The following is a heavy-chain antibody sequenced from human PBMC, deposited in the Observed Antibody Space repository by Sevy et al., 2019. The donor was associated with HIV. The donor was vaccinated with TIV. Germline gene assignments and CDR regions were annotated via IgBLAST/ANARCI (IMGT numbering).Heavy chain of an antibody. CDR1: GYSISSGYY. D-gene: IGHD3-10*01. V-gene: IGHV4-38-2*02. CDR3: ARVGGSGSYFPMGYYFDY. CDR2: IYHSGST. J-gene: IGHJ4*02. Sequence: SETLSLTCTVSGYSISSGYYWGWIRQPPGKGLEWIGSIYHSGSTYYNPSLKSRVTISVDTSKNQFSLKLSSVTAVDTAVYYCARVGGSGSYFPMGYYFDYWGQGTLVTVSS.